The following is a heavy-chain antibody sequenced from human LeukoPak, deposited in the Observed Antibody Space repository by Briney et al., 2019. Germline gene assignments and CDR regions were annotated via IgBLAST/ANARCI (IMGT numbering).Heavy chain of an antibody. CDR1: GFPFSSHG. CDR3: ANELITMVRGVIITLYYMDV. J-gene: IGHJ6*03. Sequence: GGSLRLSCAASGFPFSSHGMSWVRQAPGKGLEWVSGIIGGAGSTYYADSVKGRFTISRDNSKNTLYLQMNSLRAEDTAVYYCANELITMVRGVIITLYYMDVWGKGTTVTISS. V-gene: IGHV3-23*01. CDR2: IIGGAGST. D-gene: IGHD3-10*01.